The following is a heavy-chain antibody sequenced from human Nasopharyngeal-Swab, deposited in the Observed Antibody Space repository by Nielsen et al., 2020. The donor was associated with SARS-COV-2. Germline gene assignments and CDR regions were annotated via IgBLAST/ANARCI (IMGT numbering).Heavy chain of an antibody. D-gene: IGHD1-26*01. CDR3: ALMAELSIVGAYYGMDV. V-gene: IGHV3-43*02. Sequence: GGSLRLSCAASGFTFDDYAMHWVRQAPGKGPEWVSLISGDGGSTYYADSVKGRFTISRDNSKNSLYLQMNSLGTEDTALYYCALMAELSIVGAYYGMDVWGQGTTVTVSS. CDR1: GFTFDDYA. J-gene: IGHJ6*02. CDR2: ISGDGGST.